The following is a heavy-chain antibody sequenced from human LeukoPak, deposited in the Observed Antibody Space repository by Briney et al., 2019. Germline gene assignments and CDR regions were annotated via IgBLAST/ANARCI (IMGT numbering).Heavy chain of an antibody. V-gene: IGHV1-8*02. CDR1: GGTFCSYA. Sequence: GASVKVSCKASGGTFCSYAISWVRQATGQGLEWMGWMNPNSGNTGYAQKFQGRVTMTRNTSISTAYMELSSLRSEDTAVYYCARGRRDTMVRGVKLMGTYYFDYWGQGTLVTVSS. CDR2: MNPNSGNT. D-gene: IGHD3-10*01. CDR3: ARGRRDTMVRGVKLMGTYYFDY. J-gene: IGHJ4*02.